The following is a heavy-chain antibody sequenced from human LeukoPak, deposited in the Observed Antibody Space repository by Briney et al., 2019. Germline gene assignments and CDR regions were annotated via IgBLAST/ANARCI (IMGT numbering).Heavy chain of an antibody. CDR2: ISSSSSYI. CDR1: GFTFSSYS. V-gene: IGHV3-21*01. D-gene: IGHD1-20*01. J-gene: IGHJ3*02. Sequence: GGSLRLSCAASGFTFSSYSMNWVRQAPGKGLEWVSSISSSSSYIYYADSVKGRFTISRDNVKNSLYLQMNSLRAEDTAVYYCARGVSVTGTTDLDAFDIWGQGTMVTVSS. CDR3: ARGVSVTGTTDLDAFDI.